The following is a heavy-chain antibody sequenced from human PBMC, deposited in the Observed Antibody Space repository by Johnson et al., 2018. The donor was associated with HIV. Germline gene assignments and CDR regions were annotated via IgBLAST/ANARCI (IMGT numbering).Heavy chain of an antibody. D-gene: IGHD2-21*02. Sequence: VQLVESGGGLVQPGGSLRLSCAASGFTFSNAWMSWVRQAPGKGLEWVANIKQDGSEKYYVDSVKGRFTISRDNAKNSLYLQMNSLRAEDTAVDDSAGYGGAYCGGACFSDAFDIWGQGTMVTVSS. CDR1: GFTFSNAW. CDR2: IKQDGSEK. J-gene: IGHJ3*02. V-gene: IGHV3-7*03. CDR3: AGYGGAYCGGACFSDAFDI.